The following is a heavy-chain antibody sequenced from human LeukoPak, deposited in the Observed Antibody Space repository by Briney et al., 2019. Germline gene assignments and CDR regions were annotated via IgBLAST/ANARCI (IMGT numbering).Heavy chain of an antibody. Sequence: TGGSLRLSCAASGFTFSSYSMNWVRQAPGKGLEWVSSISSSSSYIYYADSVKGRFTISRDNAKNSLYLQMNSLRAEDTAVYYCARDGVVVNSDYYYYYYYMDVWGKGTTVTVSS. CDR1: GFTFSSYS. V-gene: IGHV3-21*01. CDR2: ISSSSSYI. CDR3: ARDGVVVNSDYYYYYYYMDV. J-gene: IGHJ6*03. D-gene: IGHD2-2*01.